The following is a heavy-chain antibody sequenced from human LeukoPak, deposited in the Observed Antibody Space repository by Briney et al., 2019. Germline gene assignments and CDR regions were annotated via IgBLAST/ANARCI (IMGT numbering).Heavy chain of an antibody. CDR3: ARLQTIAVAGTHYYYYGMDV. V-gene: IGHV1-3*01. CDR2: INDGNGNT. J-gene: IGHJ6*02. Sequence: ASVKVSCKASGYTFTSYAMHWVRQAPGQRLEWMGWINDGNGNTKYSQKFQGRVTITRDTSASTAHMELSSLRSEDTAVYYCARLQTIAVAGTHYYYYGMDVWGQGTTVTVSS. CDR1: GYTFTSYA. D-gene: IGHD6-19*01.